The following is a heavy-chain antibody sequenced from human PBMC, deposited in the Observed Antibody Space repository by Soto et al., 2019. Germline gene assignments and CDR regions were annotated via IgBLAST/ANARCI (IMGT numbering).Heavy chain of an antibody. CDR2: IYWNEDK. Sequence: QITLKESGPTLVKPTQTLTLTCTFSGFSLNTGGPGVDWIRQPPGKALEWLALIYWNEDKRYSPSLKSRLTITKDTSKNQVVLIMTDMDPVDTATYYCAHRGYGDYPRDNWFDPWGQGTLVTVSS. J-gene: IGHJ5*02. V-gene: IGHV2-5*01. D-gene: IGHD4-17*01. CDR3: AHRGYGDYPRDNWFDP. CDR1: GFSLNTGGPG.